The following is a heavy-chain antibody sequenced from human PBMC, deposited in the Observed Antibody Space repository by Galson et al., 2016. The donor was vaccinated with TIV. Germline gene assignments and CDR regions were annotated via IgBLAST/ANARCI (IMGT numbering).Heavy chain of an antibody. V-gene: IGHV3-23*01. CDR3: TKVPSSGFRYYYGLDV. D-gene: IGHD3-22*01. CDR2: ISASGFNT. Sequence: SLRLSCAASGFTFSIFTMTWVLQAPGKGLGWVSAISASGFNTYYADSVKGRFTISRDNSKNTVYLQMNSLRAEDTAVYYCTKVPSSGFRYYYGLDVWGQGTTVTVSS. CDR1: GFTFSIFT. J-gene: IGHJ6*02.